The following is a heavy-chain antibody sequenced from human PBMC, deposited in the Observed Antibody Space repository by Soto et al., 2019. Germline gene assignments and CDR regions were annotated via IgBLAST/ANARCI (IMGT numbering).Heavy chain of an antibody. CDR2: IYHSGST. D-gene: IGHD3-10*01. J-gene: IGHJ2*01. V-gene: IGHV4-31*03. CDR3: AKPLFDSGGWGYFDL. Sequence: QVQLQESGPGLVKPSQTLSLTCTVSGGSISSGGYYWNWIRQHPGKGLEWIGYIYHSGSTHYNPSLESRVPIAVDTSKNQFSLNLYSVTAADTAVYYGAKPLFDSGGWGYFDLWGRGTLATVSA. CDR1: GGSISSGGYY.